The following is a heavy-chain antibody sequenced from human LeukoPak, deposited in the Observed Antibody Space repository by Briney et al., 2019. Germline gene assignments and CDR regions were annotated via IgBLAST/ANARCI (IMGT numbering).Heavy chain of an antibody. CDR2: IRGSGGST. Sequence: GGTLRLSCAGSGFTFSTYAMTWVPHAPGRGLEWVSTIRGSGGSTYYADSVKGRFTISRDISKNTVYLQMSSLRADDTAVYYCARYCIGGNCYSGLVYGGQGTLVAVSS. V-gene: IGHV3-23*01. CDR3: ARYCIGGNCYSGLVY. CDR1: GFTFSTYA. J-gene: IGHJ4*02. D-gene: IGHD2-15*01.